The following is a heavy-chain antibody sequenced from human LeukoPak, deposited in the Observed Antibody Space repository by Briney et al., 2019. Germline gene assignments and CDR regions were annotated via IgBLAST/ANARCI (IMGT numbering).Heavy chain of an antibody. V-gene: IGHV3-30*02. CDR1: GFTFRSYG. CDR3: AARYCSSTSCYEMVDY. Sequence: GGSLRLSCAASGFTFRSYGMHWVRQAPGKGLEWVTFIRYDGSKKYYADSVKGRFTISRDNSKNTLYLQMNSLRADDTAVYYCAARYCSSTSCYEMVDYWGQGTLVTVSS. D-gene: IGHD2-2*01. J-gene: IGHJ4*02. CDR2: IRYDGSKK.